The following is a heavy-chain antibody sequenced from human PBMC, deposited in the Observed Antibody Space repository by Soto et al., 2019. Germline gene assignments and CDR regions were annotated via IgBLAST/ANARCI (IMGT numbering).Heavy chain of an antibody. D-gene: IGHD3-10*01. V-gene: IGHV3-74*01. CDR1: GFTFNSYW. CDR3: ARGGLQGSGNHYNDN. CDR2: FHPDGRST. Sequence: EVQLVESGGGLVQPGGSLRLSCAASGFTFNSYWMHWDRQAPGKGLVWVSRFHPDGRSTIYADSVKRRFTLSRDNAKNTLYLRMNSLSAEDTGVYHCARGGLQGSGNHYNDNWAQGTLVTVSS. J-gene: IGHJ4*02.